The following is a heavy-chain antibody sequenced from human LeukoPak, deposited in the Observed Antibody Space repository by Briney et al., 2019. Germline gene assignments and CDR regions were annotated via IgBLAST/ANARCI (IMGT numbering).Heavy chain of an antibody. V-gene: IGHV3-7*01. CDR1: GFTFSSHW. Sequence: PGGSLRLSCAASGFTFSSHWMTWVRQAPGKGLEWVANINQDGSERYYADSVKGRFTISRDNAKNSLYLQMNSLRAEDTAVYYCARDSEYSSSFAFDIWGQGTMVTVSS. D-gene: IGHD6-13*01. CDR2: INQDGSER. CDR3: ARDSEYSSSFAFDI. J-gene: IGHJ3*02.